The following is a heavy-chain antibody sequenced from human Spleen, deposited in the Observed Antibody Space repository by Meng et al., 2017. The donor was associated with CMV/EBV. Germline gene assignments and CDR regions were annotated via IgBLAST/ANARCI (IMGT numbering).Heavy chain of an antibody. J-gene: IGHJ4*02. Sequence: GESLKISCAASGFTFSSYSMHWVRQAPGKGLEWVAFIRYDGSNKYYADSVKGRFTISRDNSKSTLYLQMNSLRAEDTAVYYCAKDREAAAGITYWGQGTLVTVSS. CDR1: GFTFSSYS. CDR3: AKDREAAAGITY. D-gene: IGHD6-13*01. V-gene: IGHV3-30*02. CDR2: IRYDGSNK.